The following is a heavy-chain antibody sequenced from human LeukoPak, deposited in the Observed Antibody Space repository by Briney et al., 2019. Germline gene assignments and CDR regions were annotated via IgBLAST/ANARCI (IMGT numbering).Heavy chain of an antibody. Sequence: ASVKVSCKASGGTFSSYAISWLRQAPGQGLEWMGRIIPIFGTANYAQKFQGRVTITTDESTSTAYVELSSLRSEDTAVYYCARDSLEMVLDYWGQGTLVTVSS. J-gene: IGHJ4*02. D-gene: IGHD3-10*01. CDR2: IIPIFGTA. V-gene: IGHV1-69*05. CDR3: ARDSLEMVLDY. CDR1: GGTFSSYA.